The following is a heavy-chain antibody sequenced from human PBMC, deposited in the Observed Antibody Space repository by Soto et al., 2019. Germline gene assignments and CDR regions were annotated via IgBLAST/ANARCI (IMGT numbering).Heavy chain of an antibody. CDR3: ARDPDSSGWYYFEY. Sequence: QVQLVQSGAEVKKPGASVKVSCKASGYTFTRYAMHWVRQAPGQSLEWMGWINAGNGNTKYSQKFQGRVTITRDTSASTDYMELSSLRYEDTAVYYCARDPDSSGWYYFEYWGQGPLVPGSS. CDR2: INAGNGNT. D-gene: IGHD6-19*01. CDR1: GYTFTRYA. V-gene: IGHV1-3*01. J-gene: IGHJ4*02.